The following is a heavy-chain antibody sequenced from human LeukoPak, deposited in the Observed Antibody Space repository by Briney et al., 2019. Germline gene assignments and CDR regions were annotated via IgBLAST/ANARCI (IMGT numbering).Heavy chain of an antibody. CDR2: IIPILGIA. CDR1: GGTFSSYA. D-gene: IGHD2-2*03. V-gene: IGHV1-69*04. Sequence: ASVKVSCKASGGTFSSYAISWVRQAPGQGLEWMGRIIPILGIANYAQKLQGRVTITADKSTSTAYMELSSLRSEDTAVYYCASRFRRTGYCSSTSCYYYYYYGMDVWGQGTTVTVSS. J-gene: IGHJ6*02. CDR3: ASRFRRTGYCSSTSCYYYYYYGMDV.